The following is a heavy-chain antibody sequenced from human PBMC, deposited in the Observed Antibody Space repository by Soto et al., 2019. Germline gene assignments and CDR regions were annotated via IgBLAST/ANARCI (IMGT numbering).Heavy chain of an antibody. CDR1: GGSISSYY. D-gene: IGHD1-1*01. J-gene: IGHJ6*02. CDR3: ARDRNWKGYYCMDG. CDR2: IYYSGST. V-gene: IGHV4-59*01. Sequence: QVQLQESGPGLVKPSETLSLTCTVSGGSISSYYWNWIRQPPGKGLEWIGYIYYSGSTNYNPSLKGRVPXXIXTXXNHCHLKLSSVPSADTAVYYWARDRNWKGYYCMDGWGQGTTVTVSS.